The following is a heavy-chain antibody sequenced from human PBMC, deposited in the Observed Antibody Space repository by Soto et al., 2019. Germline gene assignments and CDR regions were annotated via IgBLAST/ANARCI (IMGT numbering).Heavy chain of an antibody. CDR2: IYHTGTT. CDR3: ARLIHCKTTSCYFDY. CDR1: GGSINSGGYS. D-gene: IGHD2-2*01. Sequence: SETLSLTCTVSGGSINSGGYSWTWIRQPPGKGLEWIGFIYHTGTTYYNPSLKSRVTISVDRSKNQFSLKLNSVTAADTAVFYCARLIHCKTTSCYFDYRAQRTPVTVSS. V-gene: IGHV4-30-2*01. J-gene: IGHJ4*02.